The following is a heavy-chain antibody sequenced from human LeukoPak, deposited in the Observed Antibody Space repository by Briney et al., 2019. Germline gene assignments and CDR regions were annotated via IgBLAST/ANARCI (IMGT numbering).Heavy chain of an antibody. CDR3: ARLGEDIVVVPAAMRENNWFDP. D-gene: IGHD2-2*01. CDR1: GYSFTSYW. CDR2: IYPGDSDT. J-gene: IGHJ5*02. Sequence: GESLKISCKGSGYSFTSYWIGWVRRMPGKGLEWMGIIYPGDSDTRYSPSFQGQVTISADKSISTAYLQWSSLKASDTAMYYYARLGEDIVVVPAAMRENNWFDPWGQGTLVTVSS. V-gene: IGHV5-51*01.